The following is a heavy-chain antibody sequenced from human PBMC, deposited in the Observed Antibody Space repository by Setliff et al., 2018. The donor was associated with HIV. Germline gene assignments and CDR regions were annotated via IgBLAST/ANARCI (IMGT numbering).Heavy chain of an antibody. J-gene: IGHJ2*01. D-gene: IGHD3-3*01. CDR2: MNPNSGNT. CDR3: ARDQDEWLPQYWYFDL. Sequence: ASVKVSCKASGYTFSNYDINWVRQGTGQGLEWMGWMNPNSGNTGYAQKLQDRVTMTTDTSTSTAYMELRSLRSDDTAVYYCARDQDEWLPQYWYFDLWGRGTLVTVSS. CDR1: GYTFSNYD. V-gene: IGHV1-8*02.